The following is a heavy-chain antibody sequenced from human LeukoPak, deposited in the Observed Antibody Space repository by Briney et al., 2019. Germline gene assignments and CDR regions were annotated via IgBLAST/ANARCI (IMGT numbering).Heavy chain of an antibody. J-gene: IGHJ6*03. CDR3: ARVVGTTGTTFSWDYYYYYMDV. Sequence: KTSETLSLTCTVSGGSISSYYWSWIRQPPGKGLEWIGYIYYSGSTNYNPSLKSRVTISVDTSKNQFSLKLSSVTAADTAVYYCARVVGTTGTTFSWDYYYYYMDVWGKGTTVTISS. V-gene: IGHV4-59*01. D-gene: IGHD1-1*01. CDR1: GGSISSYY. CDR2: IYYSGST.